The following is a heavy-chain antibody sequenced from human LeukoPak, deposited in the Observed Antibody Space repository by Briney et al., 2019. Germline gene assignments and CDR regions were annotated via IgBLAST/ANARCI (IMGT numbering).Heavy chain of an antibody. CDR1: GYTFTSYG. CDR3: ARSSYLWVYSDSSGSIDVFDI. V-gene: IGHV1-8*03. J-gene: IGHJ3*02. CDR2: MSPNSGNT. D-gene: IGHD3-22*01. Sequence: ASVKVSCKASGYTFTSYGISWVRQATGQGLEWMGWMSPNSGNTGSAQKFEGRVTITRNTSINTAYMELSSLRFEDTAVYYCARSSYLWVYSDSSGSIDVFDIWGQGTVVTVSS.